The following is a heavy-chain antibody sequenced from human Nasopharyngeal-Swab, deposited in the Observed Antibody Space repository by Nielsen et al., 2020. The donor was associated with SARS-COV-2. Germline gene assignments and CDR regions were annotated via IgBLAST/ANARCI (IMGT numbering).Heavy chain of an antibody. J-gene: IGHJ4*02. Sequence: GESLKISCQASGYSFSSYRIGWVRQVPGKGLEWMGFIYPGDSGTTYSPSFQGQVTISADKSISTAYLQWSSLKASDTAVYYCARHEGYTSSWDWGQGTLVTVSS. CDR1: GYSFSSYR. D-gene: IGHD6-13*01. CDR2: IYPGDSGT. V-gene: IGHV5-51*01. CDR3: ARHEGYTSSWD.